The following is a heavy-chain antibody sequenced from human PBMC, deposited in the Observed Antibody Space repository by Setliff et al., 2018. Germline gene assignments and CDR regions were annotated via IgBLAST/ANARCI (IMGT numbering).Heavy chain of an antibody. CDR3: ARDLPKYSSSSVDNYFDY. CDR2: IYHSGST. V-gene: IGHV4-38-2*02. Sequence: SETLSLTCAVSGYSISSGYYWGWIRQPPGKGLEWIGSIYHSGSTYYNPSLKSRVTISIDTSKNQFSLKLSSVTAADTAVYYCARDLPKYSSSSVDNYFDYWGQGTLVTVSS. J-gene: IGHJ4*02. CDR1: GYSISSGYY. D-gene: IGHD6-6*01.